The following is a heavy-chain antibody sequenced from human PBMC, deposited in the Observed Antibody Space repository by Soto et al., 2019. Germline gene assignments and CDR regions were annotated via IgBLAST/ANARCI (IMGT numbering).Heavy chain of an antibody. Sequence: QLQLQESGPGLVKPSETLSLTCTVSGGSISSSSYFWGWIRQPPGKGLEWIGSIYYSGSTYYNPSLKRRLTISVDTSKNQFSVKLSAVTAADTAVYYCARLLNSVADEADFDYWGQGTLVTVSS. J-gene: IGHJ4*02. CDR2: IYYSGST. CDR3: ARLLNSVADEADFDY. V-gene: IGHV4-39*01. CDR1: GGSISSSSYF. D-gene: IGHD2-21*01.